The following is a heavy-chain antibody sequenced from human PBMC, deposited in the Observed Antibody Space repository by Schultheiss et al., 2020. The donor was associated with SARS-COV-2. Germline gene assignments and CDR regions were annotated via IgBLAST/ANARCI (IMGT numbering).Heavy chain of an antibody. CDR1: GFTLNNYD. J-gene: IGHJ2*01. CDR3: VRGGGNYPYFWYFDV. CDR2: VASGGNT. Sequence: GESLKISCAASGFTLNNYDMNWIRQPPGKGLEWLTSVASGGNTYHPGSVRGPFTVSRDVAKNSLFLHMDSLSATDTAVYYCVRGGGNYPYFWYFDVWGRGALVTVSS. V-gene: IGHV3-13*01. D-gene: IGHD1-26*01.